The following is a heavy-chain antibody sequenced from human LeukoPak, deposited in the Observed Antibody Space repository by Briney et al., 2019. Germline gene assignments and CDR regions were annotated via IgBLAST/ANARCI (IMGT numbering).Heavy chain of an antibody. CDR1: GFTFSDYY. Sequence: PGGSLRLSCAASGFTFSDYYMSWSRQTPGKGLEWGAYINGPSSDTVYTDSVRGRFSISRDNAKNSLHLQMNSLRVEDTAVYYCARVLRGYGDYGGLWGQGTLVTVSS. CDR2: INGPSSDT. D-gene: IGHD5-12*01. V-gene: IGHV3-11*05. CDR3: ARVLRGYGDYGGL. J-gene: IGHJ4*02.